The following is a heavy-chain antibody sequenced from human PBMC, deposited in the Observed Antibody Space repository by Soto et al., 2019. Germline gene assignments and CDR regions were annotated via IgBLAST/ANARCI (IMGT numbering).Heavy chain of an antibody. V-gene: IGHV4-39*01. D-gene: IGHD2-2*01. CDR3: ARHLTYCISTSCLNWFDP. CDR2: IYYSGST. J-gene: IGHJ5*02. CDR1: GGSISSSSYY. Sequence: PSETLSLTCTVSGGSISSSSYYWGWIRQPPGKGLEWIGSIYYSGSTYYNPSLKSRVTISVDTSKNQFSLKLSSVTAADTAVYYCARHLTYCISTSCLNWFDPWGQGTLVTVSS.